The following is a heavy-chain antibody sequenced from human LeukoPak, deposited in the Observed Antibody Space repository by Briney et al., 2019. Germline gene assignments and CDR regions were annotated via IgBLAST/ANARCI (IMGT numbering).Heavy chain of an antibody. CDR1: GFTFSRYS. CDR2: ISTTSRYI. Sequence: KSGGSLSLSCAASGFTFSRYSMNWVRQAPGKGLEWVSSISTTSRYIYYADSVQGRFTVTRDNAKNSLSLQMNSLRADDTAVYYCARGNSDYDHDYWGQGTLVTVSS. CDR3: ARGNSDYDHDY. J-gene: IGHJ4*02. V-gene: IGHV3-21*01. D-gene: IGHD5-12*01.